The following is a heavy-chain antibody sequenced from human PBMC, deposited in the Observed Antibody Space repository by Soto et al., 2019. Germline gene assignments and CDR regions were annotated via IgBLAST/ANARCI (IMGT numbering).Heavy chain of an antibody. V-gene: IGHV1-18*01. CDR3: ARDHSGRYKVLSIDTFNI. J-gene: IGHJ3*02. D-gene: IGHD6-19*01. CDR2: ISAYNGNT. Sequence: QVQLVQSGAEVKKPGASVKVSCKASGYTFTSYGISWVRQAPGQGLEWMGWISAYNGNTNYAQKLQGRVTMTTDTSTSTAYMELRSLRSDDTAVYYCARDHSGRYKVLSIDTFNIWGQGTMVTAS. CDR1: GYTFTSYG.